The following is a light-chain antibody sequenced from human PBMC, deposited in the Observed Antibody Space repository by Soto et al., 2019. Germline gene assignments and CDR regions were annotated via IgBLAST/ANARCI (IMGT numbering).Light chain of an antibody. CDR3: QQYDNVPLT. Sequence: DIQMTQSPSSLSASVGDRVTITCQASQDITNDLNWYQQKPGKAPKVLIYGASNLETGVPSRFSGSGSGTDFTFTISSLQPEDIATYFCQQYDNVPLTFGGGTKVEIK. J-gene: IGKJ4*01. CDR2: GAS. V-gene: IGKV1-33*01. CDR1: QDITND.